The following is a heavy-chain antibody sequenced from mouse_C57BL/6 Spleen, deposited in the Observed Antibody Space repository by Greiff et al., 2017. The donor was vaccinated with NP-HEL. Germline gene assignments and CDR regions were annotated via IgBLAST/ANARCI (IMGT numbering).Heavy chain of an antibody. Sequence: QVTLKVSGPGILQSSQTLSLTCSFSGFSLSTSGMGVSWIRQPPGKGLEWLAHIYWDDDKRYNPSLKSRLTISKDTSRNQVVLKITSVDTADTATYYCARNPITTVVAHYFDYWGQGTTLTVSS. D-gene: IGHD1-1*01. J-gene: IGHJ2*01. V-gene: IGHV8-12*01. CDR3: ARNPITTVVAHYFDY. CDR1: GFSLSTSGMG. CDR2: IYWDDDK.